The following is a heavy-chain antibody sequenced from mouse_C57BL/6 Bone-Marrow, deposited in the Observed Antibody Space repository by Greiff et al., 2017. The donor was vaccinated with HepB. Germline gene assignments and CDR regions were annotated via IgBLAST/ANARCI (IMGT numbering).Heavy chain of an antibody. CDR3: TTFYRSWFAY. Sequence: EVKLVESGAELVRPGASVKLSCTASGFNIKDDYMHWVKQRPEQGLEWIGWIDPENGDTEYASKFQGKATITADTSSNTAYLQLSSLTSEDTAVYYCTTFYRSWFAYWGQGTLVTVSA. CDR2: IDPENGDT. D-gene: IGHD2-14*01. CDR1: GFNIKDDY. V-gene: IGHV14-4*01. J-gene: IGHJ3*01.